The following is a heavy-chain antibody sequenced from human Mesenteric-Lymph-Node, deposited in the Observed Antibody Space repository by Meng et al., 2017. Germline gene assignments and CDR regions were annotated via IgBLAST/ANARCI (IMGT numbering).Heavy chain of an antibody. V-gene: IGHV4-4*07. CDR3: ARENNWNDNWFDP. D-gene: IGHD1-1*01. Sequence: GSLRLSCSVSGGSISSYFWSWIRQPAGEGLEWIGRIHASGSTNYNPSLKSRVTMSVDTSKNQFSLKLSSVTAADTAVYYCARENNWNDNWFDPWGQGTLVTVSS. CDR2: IHASGST. CDR1: GGSISSYF. J-gene: IGHJ5*02.